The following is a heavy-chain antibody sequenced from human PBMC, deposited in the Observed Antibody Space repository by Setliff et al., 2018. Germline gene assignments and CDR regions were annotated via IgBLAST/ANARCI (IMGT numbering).Heavy chain of an antibody. J-gene: IGHJ5*02. CDR3: ARSRSNFWSGYFNWFDP. Sequence: GESLKISCKGSGYSFTSYWIGWVRQMPGKGLEWMGIIYPGDSDTRYGPSFQGQVTISADKSISTAYLQWSSLKASDTAMYYCARSRSNFWSGYFNWFDPWGQGTLVTVLL. D-gene: IGHD3-3*01. CDR1: GYSFTSYW. CDR2: IYPGDSDT. V-gene: IGHV5-51*01.